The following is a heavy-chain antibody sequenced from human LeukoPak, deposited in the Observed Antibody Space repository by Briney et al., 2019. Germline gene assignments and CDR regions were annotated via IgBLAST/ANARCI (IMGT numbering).Heavy chain of an antibody. CDR3: ARSGVPSKDYYYYMDV. CDR1: GYTFTSHY. D-gene: IGHD2-2*01. Sequence: ASVKVSCKASGYTFTSHYIYWVRQAPGQGLEWMGVINPSGGSTNSAQKFQGRVTMTRDTSTGTAYMELRSLRSEDTAVYYCARSGVPSKDYYYYMDVWGKGTTVTVSS. CDR2: INPSGGST. J-gene: IGHJ6*03. V-gene: IGHV1-46*01.